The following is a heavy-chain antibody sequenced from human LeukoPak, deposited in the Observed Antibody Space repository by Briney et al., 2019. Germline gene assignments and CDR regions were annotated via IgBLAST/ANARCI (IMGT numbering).Heavy chain of an antibody. D-gene: IGHD2-15*01. V-gene: IGHV3-21*05. CDR3: ARGRLGGGSPLHDY. Sequence: PGGSLRLSCPASGFTFSSYAMSWVRQAPGKGLEWLSYITSRSSYTNYPDSVKGRFTISRDNAKNSLYLQMNSLRAEDTAVYYCARGRLGGGSPLHDYWGQGTLVTVSS. J-gene: IGHJ4*02. CDR2: ITSRSSYT. CDR1: GFTFSSYA.